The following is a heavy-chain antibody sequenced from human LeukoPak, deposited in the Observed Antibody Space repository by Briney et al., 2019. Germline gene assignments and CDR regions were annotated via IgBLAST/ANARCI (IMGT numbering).Heavy chain of an antibody. Sequence: GASVKVSCKASGGTFSSYAISWVRQAPGQGLEWMGGIIPIFGTANYARKFQGRVTITADESTSTAYMELSSLRSEDTAVYYCARDLGYSYGSRWFDPWGQGTLVTVSS. D-gene: IGHD5-18*01. CDR2: IIPIFGTA. CDR3: ARDLGYSYGSRWFDP. CDR1: GGTFSSYA. J-gene: IGHJ5*02. V-gene: IGHV1-69*01.